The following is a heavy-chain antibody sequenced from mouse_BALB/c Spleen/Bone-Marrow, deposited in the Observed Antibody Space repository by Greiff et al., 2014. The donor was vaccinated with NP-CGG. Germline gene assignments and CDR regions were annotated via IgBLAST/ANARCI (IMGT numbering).Heavy chain of an antibody. CDR2: ISNGGGST. CDR3: ARQDYSYYYAMDY. CDR1: GFTFSDYY. V-gene: IGHV5-12*02. J-gene: IGHJ4*01. Sequence: EVQLQQSGGGLVQPGGPLKLSCATSGFTFSDYYMYWVRQTPEKRLEWVAYISNGGGSTYYPDTVKGRFTISRDNAKNTLYLQMSRLKSEDTAMYYCARQDYSYYYAMDYWGQGTSVTVSS. D-gene: IGHD2-13*01.